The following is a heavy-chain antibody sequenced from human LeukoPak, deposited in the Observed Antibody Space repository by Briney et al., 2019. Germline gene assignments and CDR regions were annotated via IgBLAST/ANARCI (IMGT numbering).Heavy chain of an antibody. CDR1: GGTFSSYA. Sequence: SVKVSCKASGGTFSSYAISWVRQAPGQGREWMGGIIPIFGTANYAQKFQGRVTITADESTSTAYMELSSLRSEDTAVYYCARTDVNYDDVWGTSPEYYFDYWGQGTLVTVSS. D-gene: IGHD3-16*01. V-gene: IGHV1-69*13. J-gene: IGHJ4*02. CDR3: ARTDVNYDDVWGTSPEYYFDY. CDR2: IIPIFGTA.